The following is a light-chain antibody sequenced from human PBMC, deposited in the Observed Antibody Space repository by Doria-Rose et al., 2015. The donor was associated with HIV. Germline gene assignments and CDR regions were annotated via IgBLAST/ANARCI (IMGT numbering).Light chain of an antibody. CDR2: DGS. V-gene: IGKV3-20*01. CDR3: HQYGTSWT. CDR1: QRFSSTY. Sequence: TQSPGTLSLSPGERATLSCRASQRFSSTYLAWYQQKPGQAPSLLIYDGSSMATGIPDRFSASGSGTDFTLTINRLEPEDFALYYCHQYGTSWTFGQGTKVEI. J-gene: IGKJ1*01.